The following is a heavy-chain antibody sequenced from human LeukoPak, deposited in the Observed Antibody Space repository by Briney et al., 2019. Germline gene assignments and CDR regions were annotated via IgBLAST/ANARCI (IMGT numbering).Heavy chain of an antibody. V-gene: IGHV3-30*16. D-gene: IGHD3-10*01. CDR1: GFTFSSYW. J-gene: IGHJ6*03. CDR2: ISYDGNNK. Sequence: GGSLRLSCAASGFTFSSYWMSWVRQAPGKGLEWVALISYDGNNKFYADSVKGRSTISRDNSRNTLYLQMNSLRGEDAAVYSCARGGIPTGPYYYFYYMDVWGKGTAVTVSS. CDR3: ARGGIPTGPYYYFYYMDV.